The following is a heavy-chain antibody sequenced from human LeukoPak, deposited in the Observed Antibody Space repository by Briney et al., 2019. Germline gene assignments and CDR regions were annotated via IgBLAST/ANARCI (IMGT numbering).Heavy chain of an antibody. V-gene: IGHV4-59*01. CDR2: IYYSGST. J-gene: IGHJ4*02. Sequence: SETLSLTCTVSGGSINSYYWSWIRQPPGKGLEWIGYIYYSGSTNYNPSLKSRVTISVDTSKNQFSLKLSSVTAADTAVYYCARDPAYCSSTSCYARGYFDYWGQGTLVTVSS. CDR1: GGSINSYY. D-gene: IGHD2-2*01. CDR3: ARDPAYCSSTSCYARGYFDY.